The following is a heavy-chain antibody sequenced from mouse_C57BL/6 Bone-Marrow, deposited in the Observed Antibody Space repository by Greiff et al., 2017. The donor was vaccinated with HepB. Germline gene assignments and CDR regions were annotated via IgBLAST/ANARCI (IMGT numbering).Heavy chain of an antibody. J-gene: IGHJ2*01. D-gene: IGHD1-1*01. CDR2: IYPGSGNT. V-gene: IGHV1-84*01. CDR3: ARSDYGSSHYFDY. CDR1: GYTFPDYY. Sequence: VQLQESGPELVKPGASVKISCKASGYTFPDYYINWVKQRPGPGLEGIGWIYPGSGNTKYNEKFKGKATWTVDTSSSTAYMQLSSLTSEDSAVYFCARSDYGSSHYFDYWGQGTTLTVSS.